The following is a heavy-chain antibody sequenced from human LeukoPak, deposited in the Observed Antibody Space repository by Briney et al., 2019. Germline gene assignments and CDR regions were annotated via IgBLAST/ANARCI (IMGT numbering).Heavy chain of an antibody. D-gene: IGHD3-22*01. J-gene: IGHJ4*02. CDR2: IRHDGSNK. CDR3: AKESRTYYSDSYGYYSSFDY. CDR1: GFTFSSYG. Sequence: GGSLRHSCAASGFTFSSYGMRWVRQAPGKGLEWVAYIRHDGSNKYYADSVKGRFTISRDNSKNTLSLQMSSLRAEDTAVFYCAKESRTYYSDSYGYYSSFDYWGQGTLVAVSS. V-gene: IGHV3-30*02.